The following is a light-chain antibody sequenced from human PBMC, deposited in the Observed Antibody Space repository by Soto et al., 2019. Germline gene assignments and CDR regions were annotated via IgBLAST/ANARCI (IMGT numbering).Light chain of an antibody. V-gene: IGKV1-5*02. J-gene: IGKJ1*01. Sequence: DIQRTQSPSSPSSSFGDRVTVIFRASQSVSTRLAWYQQKPGKAPKVLIYDASSWAGGVPSRFTGSGSGTEFTLTINSLQPDDFATYSCQQYSVYWTFGQGTKVDIK. CDR3: QQYSVYWT. CDR2: DAS. CDR1: QSVSTR.